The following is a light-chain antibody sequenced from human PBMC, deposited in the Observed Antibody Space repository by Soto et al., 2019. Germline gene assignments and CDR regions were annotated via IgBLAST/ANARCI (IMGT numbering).Light chain of an antibody. CDR2: AAS. V-gene: IGKV1-9*01. Sequence: DIQLTQSPSFLSASVGYRVTITFRASQGINNYLAWYQQKPGKAPKLLIYAASTLQSGVPSRFSGSGSGTEFTLTISSLQPEDFATYYCQHLINYPITFGQGTRLEIK. CDR3: QHLINYPIT. J-gene: IGKJ5*01. CDR1: QGINNY.